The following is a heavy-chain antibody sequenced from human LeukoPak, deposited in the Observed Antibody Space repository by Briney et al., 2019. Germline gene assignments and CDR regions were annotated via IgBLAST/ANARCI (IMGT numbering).Heavy chain of an antibody. J-gene: IGHJ4*02. Sequence: ASVTVSCKASGYTFTSYGISWVRQAPGQGLEWMGWISAYNGNTNYAQKLQGRVTMTTDTSTSTAYMELRSLRSDDTAVYYCARDLAYDSSGYYSRIAHNVDDWGQGTLVTVSS. CDR2: ISAYNGNT. CDR1: GYTFTSYG. CDR3: ARDLAYDSSGYYSRIAHNVDD. D-gene: IGHD3-22*01. V-gene: IGHV1-18*01.